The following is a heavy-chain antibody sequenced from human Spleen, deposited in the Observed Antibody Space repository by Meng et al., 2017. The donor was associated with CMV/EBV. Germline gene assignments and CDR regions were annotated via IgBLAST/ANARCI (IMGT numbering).Heavy chain of an antibody. CDR1: GYTFTDYH. D-gene: IGHD7-27*01. V-gene: IGHV1-2*02. CDR2: INPNNGGT. CDR3: AREGRIWGDYDYYGMDV. J-gene: IGHJ6*02. Sequence: ASVKVSCKASGYTFTDYHVHWVRQAPEQGLEWMGWINPNNGGTKYSQKFQGRVTLTRDMSIGTAFMELNRLTSDDTAVYYCAREGRIWGDYDYYGMDVWGQGTTVTVSS.